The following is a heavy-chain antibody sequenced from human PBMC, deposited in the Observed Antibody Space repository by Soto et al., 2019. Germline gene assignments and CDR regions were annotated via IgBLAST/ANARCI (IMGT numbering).Heavy chain of an antibody. D-gene: IGHD3-22*01. CDR3: AKGGYYDSSGYWNGYFQH. CDR2: ISGSGGST. V-gene: IGHV3-23*01. Sequence: GGSLRLSCAASGFTFSSYAMSWVRQAPGKGLEWVSAISGSGGSTYYADSVKGRFTISRDNSKNTLYLQMNSLRAEDTAVYYCAKGGYYDSSGYWNGYFQHWGQGTLVTVSS. J-gene: IGHJ1*01. CDR1: GFTFSSYA.